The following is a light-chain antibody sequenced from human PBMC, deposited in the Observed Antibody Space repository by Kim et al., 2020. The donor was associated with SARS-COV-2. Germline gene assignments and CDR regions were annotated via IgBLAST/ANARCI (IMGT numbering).Light chain of an antibody. V-gene: IGLV6-57*02. J-gene: IGLJ3*02. CDR1: SGSIAGNY. CDR3: ECYESSDGWV. CDR2: EGN. Sequence: KTLTNFCSGRSGSIAGNYEEWESQRPGGAPTNVIYEGNKEPSGVPDRFSGGIDSSSNSASVTIGGLKTEDEADYYGECYESSDGWVFGGGTQLTVL.